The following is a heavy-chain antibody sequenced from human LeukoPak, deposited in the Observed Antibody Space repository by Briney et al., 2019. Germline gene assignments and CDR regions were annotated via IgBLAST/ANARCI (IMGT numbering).Heavy chain of an antibody. Sequence: PSETLSLTCAVYGGSFSGDYWSWIRQPPGKGLEWIGEINHSGRHNYNPSLKSRVTISVDTSKNQCSLKLSSVTAADTAVYYCARGRREYQLLFMSVDYWGQGNLVTVSS. D-gene: IGHD2-2*01. V-gene: IGHV4-34*01. CDR2: INHSGRH. J-gene: IGHJ4*02. CDR1: GGSFSGDY. CDR3: ARGRREYQLLFMSVDY.